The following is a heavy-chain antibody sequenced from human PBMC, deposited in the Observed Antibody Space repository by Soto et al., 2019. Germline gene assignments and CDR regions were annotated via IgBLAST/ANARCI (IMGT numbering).Heavy chain of an antibody. Sequence: PGGSLRLSCAASGFTFSDYYIHWIRRAPGNGLECISYISVNGEIIQYAASARGRFTISRDSAENSVYLEMDSLRAEDSVLYYCARDVDADFRTDFDYWGRGTLVTVSS. J-gene: IGHJ4*02. CDR1: GFTFSDYY. CDR3: ARDVDADFRTDFDY. V-gene: IGHV3-11*01. D-gene: IGHD4-17*01. CDR2: ISVNGEII.